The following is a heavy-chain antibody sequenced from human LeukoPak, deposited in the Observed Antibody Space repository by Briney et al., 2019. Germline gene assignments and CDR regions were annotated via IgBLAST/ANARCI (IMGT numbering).Heavy chain of an antibody. J-gene: IGHJ4*02. V-gene: IGHV1-18*01. D-gene: IGHD1-26*01. Sequence: ASVKVSCKTSGHTFTSYGISWVRQAPGQGLEWIGWISPYNGNTNYAQKVKGRVTMTTDTSTSTAYMELRSLRSDDTAVYYCARLSGLGPDSPWELDRWGQGTLVTVSS. CDR3: ARLSGLGPDSPWELDR. CDR1: GHTFTSYG. CDR2: ISPYNGNT.